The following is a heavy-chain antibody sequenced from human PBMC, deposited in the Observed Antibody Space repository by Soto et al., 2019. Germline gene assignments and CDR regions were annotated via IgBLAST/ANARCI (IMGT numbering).Heavy chain of an antibody. D-gene: IGHD6-13*01. CDR1: GDTISTGGYT. CDR2: TYHSGNP. V-gene: IGHV4-30-2*03. Sequence: SETLSLTCDVSGDTISTGGYTWSWILHPPGKALEWIGHTYHSGNPYYNPSLKSRVIISVDRSKNQFSLKLSSVTAADTAVYYCARHGRAAAGTLLYYYGMDVWGQGTTVT. CDR3: ARHGRAAAGTLLYYYGMDV. J-gene: IGHJ6*02.